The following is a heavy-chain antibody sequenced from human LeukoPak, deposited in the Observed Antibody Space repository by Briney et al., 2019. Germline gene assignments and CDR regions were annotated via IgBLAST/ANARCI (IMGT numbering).Heavy chain of an antibody. V-gene: IGHV3-30-3*01. Sequence: PGRSLRLSCAASGFTFSSYAMHWVRQAPGKGLEWVAVISYDGSNKYYADSVKGRFTISRDNSKNTLYLQMNSLRAEDTAVYYCARGEDYYDSSGRTFDYWGQGTLVTVSS. CDR3: ARGEDYYDSSGRTFDY. D-gene: IGHD3-22*01. CDR1: GFTFSSYA. J-gene: IGHJ4*02. CDR2: ISYDGSNK.